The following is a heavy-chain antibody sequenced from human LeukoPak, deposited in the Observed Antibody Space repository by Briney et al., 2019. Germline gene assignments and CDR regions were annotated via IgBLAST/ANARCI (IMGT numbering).Heavy chain of an antibody. CDR1: GGSISSSSYY. D-gene: IGHD5-18*01. CDR3: AICGYSYGSAFDY. V-gene: IGHV4-39*07. Sequence: SETLSLTCTVSGGSISSSSYYWGWIRQPPGKGLEWIGSIYYSGSTYYNPSLKSRVTISVDTSKNQFSLKLSSVTAADTAVYYCAICGYSYGSAFDYWGQGTLATVSS. J-gene: IGHJ4*02. CDR2: IYYSGST.